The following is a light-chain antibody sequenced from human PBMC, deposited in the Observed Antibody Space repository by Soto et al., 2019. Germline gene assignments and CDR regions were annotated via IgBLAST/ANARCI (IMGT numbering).Light chain of an antibody. CDR1: QSISIN. Sequence: EIVMTQSPATLSVSPGERVTLSCRASQSISINLAWYQQKPGQAPMLLIYGASTRAAGIPARFSGSGSGTEFTLTISSLQSEDFAVYYCQQYNNCPRTFGQGTKLEIK. CDR3: QQYNNCPRT. J-gene: IGKJ2*01. V-gene: IGKV3-15*01. CDR2: GAS.